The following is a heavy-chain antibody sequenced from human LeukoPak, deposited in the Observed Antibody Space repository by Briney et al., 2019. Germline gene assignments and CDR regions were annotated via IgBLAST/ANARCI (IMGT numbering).Heavy chain of an antibody. CDR3: ARESQEKYYFDY. V-gene: IGHV4-59*12. J-gene: IGHJ4*02. D-gene: IGHD5-24*01. CDR2: IYYSGST. CDR1: GGSISSYY. Sequence: PSETLSLACTVSGGSISSYYWSWIRQRPGKGLEWIGYIYYSGSTNYNPSLKSRVTISVDTSKNQFSLKLSSVTAADTAVYYCARESQEKYYFDYWGQGTLVTVSS.